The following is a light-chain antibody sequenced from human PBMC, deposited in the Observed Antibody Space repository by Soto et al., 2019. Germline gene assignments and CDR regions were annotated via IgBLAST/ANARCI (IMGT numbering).Light chain of an antibody. V-gene: IGKV1-39*01. CDR2: AAS. J-gene: IGKJ5*01. CDR3: QQSYSTSPIT. Sequence: DIQMTQSPSSLSASVGDRVTITCRASQSISIYLNWYQHKPGKAPKLLISAASRLQSGVPSRFSGSGSGTDFTLTINGLQPEDFASYYCQQSYSTSPITFGQGTRLDI. CDR1: QSISIY.